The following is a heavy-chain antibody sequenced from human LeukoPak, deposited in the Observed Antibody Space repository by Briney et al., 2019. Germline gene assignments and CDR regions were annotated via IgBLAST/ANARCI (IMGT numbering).Heavy chain of an antibody. D-gene: IGHD3-10*01. CDR3: ASTPLTMVRQDY. Sequence: GGSLRLSCAASGFTFSSYSMNWVRQAPGKGLEWVSSISSSSSYIYYADSVKGRFTISRDNAKNSLYLQMNSLRAEDTAVYYCASTPLTMVRQDYWGQGTLVTVSS. CDR1: GFTFSSYS. CDR2: ISSSSSYI. V-gene: IGHV3-21*01. J-gene: IGHJ4*02.